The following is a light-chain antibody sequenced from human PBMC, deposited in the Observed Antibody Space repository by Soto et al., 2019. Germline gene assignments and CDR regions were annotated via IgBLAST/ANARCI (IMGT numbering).Light chain of an antibody. Sequence: QSALTQPASVSGSPGQSITISCTGTSSDVGGYNYVSWYQQHPGKAPKLMIYDVTNRPSGVSNRFSGSKSGNTASLTISGLQAEDEADYYCSSYTSGSTYVFGTGTKHTVL. J-gene: IGLJ1*01. CDR1: SSDVGGYNY. CDR3: SSYTSGSTYV. V-gene: IGLV2-14*01. CDR2: DVT.